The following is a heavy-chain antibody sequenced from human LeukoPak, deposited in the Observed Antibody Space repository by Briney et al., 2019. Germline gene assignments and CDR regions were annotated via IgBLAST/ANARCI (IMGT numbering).Heavy chain of an antibody. CDR2: IYTSGST. Sequence: SETLSLTCTVSGGSISSYYWSWIRQPAGKGLEWIGRIYTSGSTNYNPSLKSRVTMSVDTSKNQFSLKLSSVTAADTAVYYCAREVGATNLVTRSYNWFDPWGQGTLVTVSS. J-gene: IGHJ5*02. D-gene: IGHD1-26*01. V-gene: IGHV4-4*07. CDR3: AREVGATNLVTRSYNWFDP. CDR1: GGSISSYY.